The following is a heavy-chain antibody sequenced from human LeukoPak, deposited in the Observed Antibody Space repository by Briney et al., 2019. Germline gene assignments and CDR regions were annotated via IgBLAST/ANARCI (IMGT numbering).Heavy chain of an antibody. V-gene: IGHV3-23*01. D-gene: IGHD3-22*01. CDR1: EFTFSIYA. CDR2: ISGSGGST. Sequence: PGGSLRLSCAASEFTFSIYAMSWVRQAPGKGLEWVSAISGSGGSTYYADSVKGRFTISRDNSKNTLYLQMNSLRADDTAVYYCARDHRSTMIVVSHTLSGTWGPGPRYYMDVWGKGTTVTVSS. CDR3: ARDHRSTMIVVSHTLSGTWGPGPRYYMDV. J-gene: IGHJ6*03.